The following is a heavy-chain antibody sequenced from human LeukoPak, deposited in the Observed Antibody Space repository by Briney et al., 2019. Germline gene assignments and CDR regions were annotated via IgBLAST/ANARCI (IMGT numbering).Heavy chain of an antibody. V-gene: IGHV3-23*01. CDR1: GFTFRKYA. Sequence: GGSLRLSCAASGFTFRKYAMSWVRQAPGKGLEWVSRISGSGDTSNYADSVRGRFTISRDNTRNTLYLQMNSLRAGDTAVYYCATLYSDYGDYWGQGALVTVSS. CDR3: ATLYSDYGDY. CDR2: ISGSGDTS. J-gene: IGHJ4*02. D-gene: IGHD1-26*01.